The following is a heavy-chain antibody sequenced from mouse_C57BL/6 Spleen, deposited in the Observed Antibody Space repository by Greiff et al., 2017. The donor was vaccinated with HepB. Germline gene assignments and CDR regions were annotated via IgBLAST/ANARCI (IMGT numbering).Heavy chain of an antibody. J-gene: IGHJ3*01. Sequence: EVMLVESGGGLVKPGGSLKLSCAASGFTFSDYGMHWVRQAPEKGLEWVAYISSGSSTIYYADTVKGRFTISRDNAKNTLFLQMTSLRSEDTAMYYCARPTTMVTRSWFAYWGQGTLVTVSA. D-gene: IGHD2-2*01. CDR3: ARPTTMVTRSWFAY. CDR1: GFTFSDYG. CDR2: ISSGSSTI. V-gene: IGHV5-17*01.